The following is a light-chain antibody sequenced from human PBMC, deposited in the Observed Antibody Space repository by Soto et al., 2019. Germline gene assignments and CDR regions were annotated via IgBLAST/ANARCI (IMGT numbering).Light chain of an antibody. Sequence: QSALTQPASVSGSPGQSSTISCTGTSSDVGIYNLVSWYQQHPGNAPKLMIYEVFKRPSGVSNRFSGSKSGNTASLTISGLQAEDEADYYCCSYSGSSTHYVFGTGTKVTVL. CDR2: EVF. CDR3: CSYSGSSTHYV. V-gene: IGLV2-23*02. J-gene: IGLJ1*01. CDR1: SSDVGIYNL.